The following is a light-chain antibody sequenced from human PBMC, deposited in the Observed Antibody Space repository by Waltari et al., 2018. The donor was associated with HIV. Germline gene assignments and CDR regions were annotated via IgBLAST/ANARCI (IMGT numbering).Light chain of an antibody. CDR3: QQYYTSPFT. J-gene: IGKJ3*01. CDR2: DAS. V-gene: IGKV3-20*01. CDR1: QSVTSSY. Sequence: EIVLTQSPGTLSLSPGARATLSCRASQSVTSSYLAWYQQKLGQAPRLLLYDASSRATGIPDRFRGSGSGTDFTLTISSLEPEDFAVYYCQQYYTSPFTFGPGTKVDIK.